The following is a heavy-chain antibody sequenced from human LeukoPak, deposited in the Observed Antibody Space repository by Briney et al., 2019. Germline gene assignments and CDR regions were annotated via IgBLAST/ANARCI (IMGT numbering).Heavy chain of an antibody. CDR2: INAGNGNT. D-gene: IGHD5-12*01. CDR3: ASGGYSGYDPFNWFDP. CDR1: GYTFTSYA. V-gene: IGHV1-3*01. Sequence: GASVKVSCKASGYTFTSYAMHWVRQAPGRRLEWMGWINAGNGNTKYSQKFQGRVTITRDTSASTAYMELSSLRSEDTAVYYCASGGYSGYDPFNWFDPWGQGTLVTVSS. J-gene: IGHJ5*02.